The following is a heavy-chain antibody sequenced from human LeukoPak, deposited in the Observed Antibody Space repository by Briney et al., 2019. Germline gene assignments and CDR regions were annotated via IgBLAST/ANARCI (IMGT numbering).Heavy chain of an antibody. D-gene: IGHD2-8*02. CDR2: VSADAVDT. CDR3: AKDVWWSVS. J-gene: IGHJ5*02. CDR1: GFTLSNHA. Sequence: GGSLRLSCVASGFTLSNHAMTWVRQAPGKGLEWVSAVSADAVDTFYAPSVKGRFTISRDNSKNTLYLQINSLRAEDTAMYYRAKDVWWSVSWGQGTLVTVSS. V-gene: IGHV3-23*01.